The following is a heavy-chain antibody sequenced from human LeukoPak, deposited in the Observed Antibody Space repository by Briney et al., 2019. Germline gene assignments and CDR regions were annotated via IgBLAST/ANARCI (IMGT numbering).Heavy chain of an antibody. V-gene: IGHV4-61*02. CDR3: ARGMWFGELSLDPNYYYYMDV. D-gene: IGHD3-10*01. CDR2: ISASGRT. J-gene: IGHJ6*03. CDR1: GGSISSDTYY. Sequence: PSETLSLTCTVSGGSISSDTYYWSWIRQPAGKGLEWIGRISASGRTNYNPSLKSRVTISVDTSKNQFSLKLSSVTAADTAVYYCARGMWFGELSLDPNYYYYMDVWGKGTTVTISS.